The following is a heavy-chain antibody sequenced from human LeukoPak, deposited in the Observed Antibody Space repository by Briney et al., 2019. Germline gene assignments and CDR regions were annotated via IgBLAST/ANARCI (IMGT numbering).Heavy chain of an antibody. J-gene: IGHJ4*02. CDR1: GGTLSSYA. Sequence: SVKVSCKASGGTLSSYAISWVRQAPGQGLEWMGGIIPIFGTANYAQKFQGRVTITTDESTSTAYMELSSLRSEDTAVYYCARDLSFGVASPFDYWGQGTLVTVSS. V-gene: IGHV1-69*05. CDR2: IIPIFGTA. CDR3: ARDLSFGVASPFDY. D-gene: IGHD3-3*01.